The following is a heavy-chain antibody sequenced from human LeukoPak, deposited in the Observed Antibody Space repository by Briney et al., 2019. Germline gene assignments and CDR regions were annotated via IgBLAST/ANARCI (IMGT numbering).Heavy chain of an antibody. CDR3: AKDFSYDFWSGYYDF. Sequence: GGSLRLSCSASGFTFSSYAMHWVRQAPGKGLEYVSAISSNGGSTYYADSVKGRFTISRDNSKNTVYLQMNSLRAEDTAVYYCAKDFSYDFWSGYYDFWGQGTLVTVSS. CDR2: ISSNGGST. V-gene: IGHV3-64*04. J-gene: IGHJ4*02. CDR1: GFTFSSYA. D-gene: IGHD3-3*01.